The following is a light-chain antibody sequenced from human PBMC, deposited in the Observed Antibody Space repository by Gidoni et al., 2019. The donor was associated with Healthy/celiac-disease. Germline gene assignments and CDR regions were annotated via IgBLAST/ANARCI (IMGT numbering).Light chain of an antibody. CDR2: DTS. CDR3: QQRSNWPRT. V-gene: IGKV3-11*01. Sequence: EIVLTQSPATLSLSPGERATLSCRASQSVSSYLAWYQQKPGQAPRLLIYDTSNRATGIPARFSGSGSETDFTLTISSLGPEDFAVYYCQQRSNWPRTFGGGTKVEIK. J-gene: IGKJ4*01. CDR1: QSVSSY.